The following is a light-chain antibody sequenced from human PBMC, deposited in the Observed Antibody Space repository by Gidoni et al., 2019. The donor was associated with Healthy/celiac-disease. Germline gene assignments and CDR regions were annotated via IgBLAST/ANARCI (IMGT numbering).Light chain of an antibody. CDR1: QSVSSY. CDR3: QQRGNWTPLT. J-gene: IGKJ4*01. Sequence: VVTQSRVTLSLSPGKRATLSCRASQSVSSYLAWYQQKPGQAPRLLIYDASNRATGLPARFSDSGSWRDLSLTICTLDPENMAVYSRQQRGNWTPLT. V-gene: IGKV3-11*02. CDR2: DAS.